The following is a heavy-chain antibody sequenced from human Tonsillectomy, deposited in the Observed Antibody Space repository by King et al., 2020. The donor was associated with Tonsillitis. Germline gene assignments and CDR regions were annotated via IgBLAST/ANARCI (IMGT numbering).Heavy chain of an antibody. D-gene: IGHD6-13*01. Sequence: VQLVESGGGLVKPGGSLRLSCAASGFTFSSYSMNWVRQAPGKGLEWVSSISSSSSYIYYADSVKGRFTISRDNAKNSLYLQMNSLRAEDTAVYYCAIECLGVAAAGTGNDYWGQGTLVTVSS. CDR2: ISSSSSYI. V-gene: IGHV3-21*01. CDR1: GFTFSSYS. J-gene: IGHJ4*02. CDR3: AIECLGVAAAGTGNDY.